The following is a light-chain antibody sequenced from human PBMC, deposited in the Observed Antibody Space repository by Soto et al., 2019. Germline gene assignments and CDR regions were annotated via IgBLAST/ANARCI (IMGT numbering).Light chain of an antibody. Sequence: SYELTQPPSVSVSPGQTASITCSGDKLGDKYACWYQQKPGQSPVLVIYQDSKRPSGIPERISGSNSGNTATLTICGTQAMDEADYYCQAWDTGVVFGGGTKLTVL. V-gene: IGLV3-1*01. CDR3: QAWDTGVV. CDR2: QDS. J-gene: IGLJ2*01. CDR1: KLGDKY.